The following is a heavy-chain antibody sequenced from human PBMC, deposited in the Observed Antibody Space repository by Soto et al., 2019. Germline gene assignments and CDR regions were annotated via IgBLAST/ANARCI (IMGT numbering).Heavy chain of an antibody. J-gene: IGHJ6*03. CDR2: MNPNTGNT. Sequence: ASVKVSCKASGYTFANYDVNWVRQATGQGLEWMGWMNPNTGNTAYAQKFQGRVTMTRNTSMNTAYMEVSSLRSADTAVYFCARAIREYTGYGEKHYYYVDVWGKGTTVTVSS. CDR3: ARAIREYTGYGEKHYYYVDV. CDR1: GYTFANYD. V-gene: IGHV1-8*01. D-gene: IGHD5-12*01.